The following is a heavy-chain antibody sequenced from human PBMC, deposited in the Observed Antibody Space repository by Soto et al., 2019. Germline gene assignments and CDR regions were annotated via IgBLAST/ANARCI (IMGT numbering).Heavy chain of an antibody. V-gene: IGHV2-5*02. CDR2: VYWVDDK. CDR1: GFSLSTSGVG. Sequence: QITLKESGPTLVKPTQTLTLTCTFSGFSLSTSGVGVAWIRQPPGKALEWLALVYWVDDKRYSPSLKSRLTITHDTSKSQGVLTMSNMDPADTATYYCVPLSEVLTQLGSFDIWGQGTMVTVSS. D-gene: IGHD3-9*01. CDR3: VPLSEVLTQLGSFDI. J-gene: IGHJ3*02.